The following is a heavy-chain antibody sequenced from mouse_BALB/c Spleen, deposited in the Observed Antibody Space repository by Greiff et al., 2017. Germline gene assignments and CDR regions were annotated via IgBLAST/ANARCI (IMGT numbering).Heavy chain of an antibody. D-gene: IGHD2-3*01. CDR2: ISSGGSYT. V-gene: IGHV5-9-4*01. J-gene: IGHJ1*01. CDR1: GFTFSSYA. CDR3: ARRDDPWYFDV. Sequence: EVKLMESGGGLVKPGGSLKLSCAASGFTFSSYAMSWVRQSPEKRLEGVAEISSGGSYTYYPDTVTGRFTISRDNAKNTLYLEMSSLRSEDTAMYYCARRDDPWYFDVWGAGTTVTVSS.